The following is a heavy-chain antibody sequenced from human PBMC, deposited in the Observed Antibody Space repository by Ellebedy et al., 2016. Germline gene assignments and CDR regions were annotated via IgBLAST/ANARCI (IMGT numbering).Heavy chain of an antibody. D-gene: IGHD6-19*01. CDR1: RFTFSSYW. Sequence: GGSLRLXCAASRFTFSSYWMSWVRQVPAKGLEWVAIIKEDGSEKHYVDSVKGRFTISRDNAENSLYLQMNSLRVEDTAVYYCVRDKRENSGWGTIFDYWGQGTLVTVSS. J-gene: IGHJ4*02. CDR3: VRDKRENSGWGTIFDY. CDR2: IKEDGSEK. V-gene: IGHV3-7*01.